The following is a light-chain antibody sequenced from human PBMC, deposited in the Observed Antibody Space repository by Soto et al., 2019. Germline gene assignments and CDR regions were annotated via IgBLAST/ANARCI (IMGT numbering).Light chain of an antibody. CDR2: DAS. V-gene: IGKV3-11*01. J-gene: IGKJ1*01. Sequence: EIVLTQSPATLSLSPGERATLSCRASQSVSSYLAWYQQKPGQAPRLLIYDASNRATGIPARFSGSGSGTDFTLTNSSLVPEDFAVYFCQQQETFGQGTKVEIK. CDR3: QQQET. CDR1: QSVSSY.